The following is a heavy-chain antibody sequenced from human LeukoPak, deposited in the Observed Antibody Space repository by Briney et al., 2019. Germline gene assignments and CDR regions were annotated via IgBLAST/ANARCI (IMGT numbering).Heavy chain of an antibody. D-gene: IGHD3-3*01. CDR2: MNPNSGNT. V-gene: IGHV1-8*02. Sequence: ASVKVSCKASGGTFSSYAINWVRQATGQGLEWMGWMNPNSGNTGYAQKFQGRVTMTRNTSISTAYMELSSLRSEDTAVYYCARGRILEWLLPLNPWGQGTLVTVSS. J-gene: IGHJ5*02. CDR1: GGTFSSYA. CDR3: ARGRILEWLLPLNP.